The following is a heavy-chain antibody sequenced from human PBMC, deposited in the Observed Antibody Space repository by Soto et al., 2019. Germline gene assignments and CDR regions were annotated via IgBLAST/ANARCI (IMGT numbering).Heavy chain of an antibody. V-gene: IGHV4-31*03. CDR1: GGSISSGGYY. CDR3: ARDREARGYSYGYDY. J-gene: IGHJ4*02. Sequence: SETLSLTCTVSGGSISSGGYYWSWIRQHPGKGLEWIGYIYYSGSTYYNPSLKSRVTISVDTSKNQFSLKLSSVTAADTAVYYCARDREARGYSYGYDYWGQGTLVTVSS. CDR2: IYYSGST. D-gene: IGHD5-18*01.